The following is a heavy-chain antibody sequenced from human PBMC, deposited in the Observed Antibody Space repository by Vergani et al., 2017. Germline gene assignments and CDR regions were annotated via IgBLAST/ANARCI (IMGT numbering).Heavy chain of an antibody. CDR3: AREGGRQWLVEVYYYGMDV. J-gene: IGHJ6*02. Sequence: EVQLVESGGGLVKPGGSLRLSCAASGFTFSSYSMNWVRQAPGKGLEWVSSISSSRSYIYYADSVKGRFTISRDNAKNSLYLQMNSLRAEDTAVYYCAREGGRQWLVEVYYYGMDVWGQGTTVTVSS. D-gene: IGHD6-19*01. CDR1: GFTFSSYS. V-gene: IGHV3-21*01. CDR2: ISSSRSYI.